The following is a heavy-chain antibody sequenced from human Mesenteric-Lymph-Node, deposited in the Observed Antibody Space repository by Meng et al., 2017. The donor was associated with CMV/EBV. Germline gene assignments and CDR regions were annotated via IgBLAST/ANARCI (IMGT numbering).Heavy chain of an antibody. J-gene: IGHJ6*02. CDR2: INWNGDTT. CDR1: GFTFNNYW. V-gene: IGHV3-20*04. D-gene: IGHD2-2*01. CDR3: ARVPYQLLPTYYDYGMDV. Sequence: GESLKISCAASGFTFNNYWMHWVRQAPGKGLEWVSAINWNGDTTGYADSVKGRFTISRDNAKNSLYLQMNSLRDEDTALYYCARVPYQLLPTYYDYGMDVWGQGTTVTVSS.